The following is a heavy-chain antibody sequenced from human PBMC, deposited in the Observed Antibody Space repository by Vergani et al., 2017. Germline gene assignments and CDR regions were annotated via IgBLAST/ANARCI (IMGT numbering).Heavy chain of an antibody. V-gene: IGHV4-4*07. CDR3: ARSGSYYDSSGYYEP. D-gene: IGHD3-22*01. J-gene: IGHJ5*02. Sequence: QVQLQESGPGLVKPSETLSLTCTVSGGSISSYYWSWTRQPAGKGLEWIGRIYTSGSTNYNPSLKSRVTMSVDTSKNQFSLKLSSVTAADTAVYYCARSGSYYDSSGYYEPWGQGTLVTVSS. CDR1: GGSISSYY. CDR2: IYTSGST.